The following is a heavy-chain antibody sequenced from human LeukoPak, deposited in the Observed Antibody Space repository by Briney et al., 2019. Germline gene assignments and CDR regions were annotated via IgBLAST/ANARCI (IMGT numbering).Heavy chain of an antibody. CDR3: ARIVADYYDSSGQKRSYYFDY. CDR2: INHSGST. Sequence: PSETLSLTCAVYGGSFSGYYWSWIRQPPGKGLEWIGEINHSGSTNYNPSLKSRVTISVDTSKNQFSLKLSSVTAADTAVYYCARIVADYYDSSGQKRSYYFDYWGQGTLVTVSS. D-gene: IGHD3-22*01. CDR1: GGSFSGYY. V-gene: IGHV4-34*01. J-gene: IGHJ4*02.